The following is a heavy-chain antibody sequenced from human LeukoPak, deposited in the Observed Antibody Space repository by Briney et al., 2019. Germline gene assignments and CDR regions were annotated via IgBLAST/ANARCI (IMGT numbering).Heavy chain of an antibody. CDR3: AKDGAPYSTGWYY. D-gene: IGHD6-19*01. V-gene: IGHV4-61*02. CDR2: MYTSGST. CDR1: GASVSSGSYY. Sequence: PSQTLCLTCTVSGASVSSGSYYWNWIRQPAGKGLEWIGRMYTSGSTNFNPSLRSRVTISVDTSKNQLSLKLSSVTAADTAVYYCAKDGAPYSTGWYYWGQGTLVTVSS. J-gene: IGHJ4*02.